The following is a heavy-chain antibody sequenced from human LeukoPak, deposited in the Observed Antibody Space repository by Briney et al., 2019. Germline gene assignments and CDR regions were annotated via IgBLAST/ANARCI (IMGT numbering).Heavy chain of an antibody. CDR3: ARWRSGPFDY. D-gene: IGHD3-3*01. Sequence: GGSLRLSCAASGFTFSSYEMNWVRQAPGRGLEWVSYISSSGSTIYYADSVKGRFTISRDNAKNSLYLQMNSLRAEDTAVYYCARWRSGPFDYWGQGTLVTVSS. V-gene: IGHV3-48*03. CDR2: ISSSGSTI. J-gene: IGHJ4*02. CDR1: GFTFSSYE.